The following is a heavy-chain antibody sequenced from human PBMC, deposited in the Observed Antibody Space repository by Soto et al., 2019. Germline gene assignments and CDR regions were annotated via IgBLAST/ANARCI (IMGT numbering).Heavy chain of an antibody. J-gene: IGHJ6*02. V-gene: IGHV1-2*04. D-gene: IGHD6-13*01. CDR1: GYTFTGYY. CDR3: ARGGRIAAAGKGYYGMDV. CDR2: INPNSGGT. Sequence: APVKISCKASGYTFTGYYMHWVRQAPGQGLEWMGWINPNSGGTNYAQKFQGWVTMTRDTSISTAYMELSRLRSDDTAVYYCARGGRIAAAGKGYYGMDVWGQGTTVTVSS.